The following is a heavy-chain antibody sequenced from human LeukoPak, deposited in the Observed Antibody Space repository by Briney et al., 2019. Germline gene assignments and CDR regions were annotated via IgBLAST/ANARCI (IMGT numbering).Heavy chain of an antibody. CDR1: GYTFTGYY. J-gene: IGHJ3*02. CDR3: ARAPYYYGSGSLRPNDAFDI. Sequence: ASVKVSCKASGYTFTGYYMHWVRQAPRQGLEWMGWINPNSGGTNYAQKFQGRVTMTRDTSISTAYMELSRLRSDDTAVYYCARAPYYYGSGSLRPNDAFDIWGQGTMVTVSS. CDR2: INPNSGGT. V-gene: IGHV1-2*02. D-gene: IGHD3-10*01.